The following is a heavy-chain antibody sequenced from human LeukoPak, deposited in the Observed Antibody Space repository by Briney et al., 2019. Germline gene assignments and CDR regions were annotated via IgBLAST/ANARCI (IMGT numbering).Heavy chain of an antibody. J-gene: IGHJ4*02. CDR1: GFSFSSYA. V-gene: IGHV3-23*01. Sequence: PGGSLRLSCAASGFSFSSYAMSWVRQAPGKGLEWVSAISNSDGWTYYADSVKGRFTITRENSKSALFLQMNSLRVEDTAVYYCAKDRPSGGTFFHWGQEALVTVSS. CDR3: AKDRPSGGTFFH. CDR2: ISNSDGWT. D-gene: IGHD2-15*01.